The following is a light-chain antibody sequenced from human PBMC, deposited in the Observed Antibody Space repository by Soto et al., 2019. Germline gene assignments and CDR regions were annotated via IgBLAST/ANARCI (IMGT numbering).Light chain of an antibody. CDR1: QSVSSY. Sequence: EIVLTQSPATLSLSPGERATLSCRASQSVSSYLAWYQQKPRQAPRLLIYDASNRATGIPARFSGSGSGTDFTLTIGSLEPEDFAGYYCEQRSNWPLLTFGGGTKVEIK. J-gene: IGKJ4*01. CDR3: EQRSNWPLLT. CDR2: DAS. V-gene: IGKV3-11*01.